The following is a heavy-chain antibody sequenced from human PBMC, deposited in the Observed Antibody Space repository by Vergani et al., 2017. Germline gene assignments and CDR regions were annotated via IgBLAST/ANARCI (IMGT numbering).Heavy chain of an antibody. Sequence: VQLVQSGAEVRKPGASVTVSCTASGYIFKNYYIHWLRQAPGQAFEWMGILNPTTGHTTSAQKFMGRVDMTRDPSTDTSTRTVQMTLSSLRSEDTAVYYCTRPIGDIVVVPAGLDVWGKGTTVTVSS. CDR2: LNPTTGHT. CDR1: GYIFKNYY. J-gene: IGHJ6*04. V-gene: IGHV1-46*02. D-gene: IGHD2-2*01. CDR3: TRPIGDIVVVPAGLDV.